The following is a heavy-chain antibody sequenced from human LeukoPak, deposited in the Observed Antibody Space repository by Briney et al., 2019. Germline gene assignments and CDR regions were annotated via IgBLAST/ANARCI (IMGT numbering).Heavy chain of an antibody. CDR1: GYTFTSYG. D-gene: IGHD6-19*01. Sequence: GASVKVSCKASGYTFTSYGISWVRQAPGQGLEWMGWISAYNGNTNYAQKLQGRVTMTTDTSTSTAYMELRSLRSDDTAVYYCAREIRYSSGFSWFDPWGQGTLVTVSS. V-gene: IGHV1-18*01. CDR2: ISAYNGNT. CDR3: AREIRYSSGFSWFDP. J-gene: IGHJ5*02.